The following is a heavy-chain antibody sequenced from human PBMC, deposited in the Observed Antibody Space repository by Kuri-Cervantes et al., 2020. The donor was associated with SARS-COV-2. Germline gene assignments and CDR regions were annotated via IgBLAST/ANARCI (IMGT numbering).Heavy chain of an antibody. D-gene: IGHD3-22*01. J-gene: IGHJ4*02. CDR1: GFTFSSYD. CDR2: IGTAGDT. Sequence: GESLKISCAASGFTFSSYDMHWVRQATGKGLEWVSAIGTAGDTYYPGSVKGRFTISRDNSKNTLYLQMNSLRAEDTAVYYCAKAVYDSSETFDYWGQGTLVTVSS. V-gene: IGHV3-13*01. CDR3: AKAVYDSSETFDY.